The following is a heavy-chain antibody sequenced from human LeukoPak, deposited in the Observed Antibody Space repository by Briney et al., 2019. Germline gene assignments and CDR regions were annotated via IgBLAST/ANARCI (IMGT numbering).Heavy chain of an antibody. CDR3: ARLNKGSSSWYWGYNWFDP. J-gene: IGHJ5*02. D-gene: IGHD6-13*01. CDR2: IIPIFGTA. V-gene: IGHV1-69*05. Sequence: RASVKVSCKASGGTFSSYAISWVRQAPGQGLEWMGGIIPIFGTANYAQKFQGRVTITTDESTSTAYMELSSLRSEDTAVYYCARLNKGSSSWYWGYNWFDPWGQGTLVTVSS. CDR1: GGTFSSYA.